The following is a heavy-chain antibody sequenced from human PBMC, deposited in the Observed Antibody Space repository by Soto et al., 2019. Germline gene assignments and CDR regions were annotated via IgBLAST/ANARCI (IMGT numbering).Heavy chain of an antibody. Sequence: GGSLRLSCTASGFTFGDYAMSWFRQAPGKGLEWVGFIRSKAYGGTTEYAASVKGRFTISRDDPKSIAYLQMNSLKTEDTAVYYCTRERFPRGYSYGYYYYYGMDVWGQGTTVTVSS. D-gene: IGHD5-18*01. V-gene: IGHV3-49*03. CDR1: GFTFGDYA. CDR3: TRERFPRGYSYGYYYYYGMDV. CDR2: IRSKAYGGTT. J-gene: IGHJ6*02.